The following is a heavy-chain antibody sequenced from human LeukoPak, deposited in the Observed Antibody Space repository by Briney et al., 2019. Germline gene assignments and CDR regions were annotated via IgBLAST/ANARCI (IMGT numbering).Heavy chain of an antibody. CDR3: ARGGRGYSYEIDY. D-gene: IGHD5-18*01. J-gene: IGHJ4*02. CDR1: GGSISTFY. CDR2: IDYSGRT. Sequence: SDTLSLTCTVSGGSISTFYWSWIRQPPGKGLEWIGYIDYSGRTNYNPSLKSRVIISVDTSNNQFSLKLSSVTAADTAVYYCARGGRGYSYEIDYWGQGTLVTLPS. V-gene: IGHV4-59*07.